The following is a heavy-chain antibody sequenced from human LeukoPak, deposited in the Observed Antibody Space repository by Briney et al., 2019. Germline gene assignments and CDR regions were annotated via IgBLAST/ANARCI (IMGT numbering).Heavy chain of an antibody. CDR2: IYYTGST. CDR3: AKMTYNYDGWD. D-gene: IGHD3-22*01. CDR1: GGSISSYY. J-gene: IGHJ4*02. Sequence: SETLSLTCTVSGGSISSYYWSWIRQPPGKGLEWIGYIYYTGSTNYNPSLKSRVTISLDTSKNQFSLNLSSVTAADTAGYHCAKMTYNYDGWDWGQGTLVTVSS. V-gene: IGHV4-59*08.